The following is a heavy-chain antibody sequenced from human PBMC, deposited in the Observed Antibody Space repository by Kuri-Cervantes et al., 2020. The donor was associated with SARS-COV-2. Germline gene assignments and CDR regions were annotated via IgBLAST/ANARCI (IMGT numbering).Heavy chain of an antibody. CDR3: ATDWVCSRVVRSYGMDV. CDR1: GYTFTSYY. J-gene: IGHJ6*02. D-gene: IGHD3-10*02. Sequence: ASVKVSCKASGYTFTSYYMHWVRQAPGQGLEWMGIINPSGGSTSYAQKFRGRVTMTTDTSTDTAYMELSSLRSEDTAVYYCATDWVCSRVVRSYGMDVRGQGTTVTVSS. V-gene: IGHV1-46*01. CDR2: INPSGGST.